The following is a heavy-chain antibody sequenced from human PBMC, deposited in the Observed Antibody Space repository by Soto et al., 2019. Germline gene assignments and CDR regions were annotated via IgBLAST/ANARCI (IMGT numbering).Heavy chain of an antibody. J-gene: IGHJ5*01. CDR1: GFTFSSYV. CDR2: ISGGHTT. Sequence: EVQLLESGGGLVQPGGSLRLSCAASGFTFSSYVMSWVRQAPGKGLEWVSAISGGHTTYYADSVKGLFTISRDNSKNTLNLQMNSLRAEDTALYYCAKDYGSESYSGKYAIDSWGQGTLVSVST. V-gene: IGHV3-23*01. D-gene: IGHD1-26*01. CDR3: AKDYGSESYSGKYAIDS.